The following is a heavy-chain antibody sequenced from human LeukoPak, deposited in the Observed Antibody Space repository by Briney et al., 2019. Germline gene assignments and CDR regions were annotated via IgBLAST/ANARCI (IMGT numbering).Heavy chain of an antibody. D-gene: IGHD3-10*01. CDR2: ISNSSSYI. V-gene: IGHV3-21*04. J-gene: IGHJ4*02. CDR3: AKRGPGSPQSGKYYFDY. CDR1: GFTFSSYS. Sequence: GGSLRLSCAASGFTFSSYSMNWVRQAPGKGLEWVSYISNSSSYIYYADSVKGRFTISRDNSKNTLYLQMNSLRAEDTAVYYCAKRGPGSPQSGKYYFDYWGQGTLVTVSS.